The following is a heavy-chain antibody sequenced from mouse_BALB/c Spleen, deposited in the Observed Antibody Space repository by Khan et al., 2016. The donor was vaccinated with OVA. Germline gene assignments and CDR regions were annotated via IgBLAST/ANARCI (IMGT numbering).Heavy chain of an antibody. CDR1: GYSITSDYA. D-gene: IGHD1-1*01. CDR2: ISYSGNT. CDR3: ARVYGGDFDY. J-gene: IGHJ2*01. Sequence: EVELVESGPGLVKPSQSLTLTCTVTGYSITSDYAWNWIRQFPGNKLEWMGYISYSGNTNYNPSFRSRLSITRDTSKNQFFLQLNSVTNEDTATYYCARVYGGDFDYWGQGTTLTVSS. V-gene: IGHV3-2*02.